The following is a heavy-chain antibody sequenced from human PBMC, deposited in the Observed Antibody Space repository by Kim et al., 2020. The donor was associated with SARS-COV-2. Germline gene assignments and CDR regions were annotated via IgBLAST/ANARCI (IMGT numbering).Heavy chain of an antibody. CDR1: GGSFSGYY. Sequence: SETLSLTCAVYGGSFSGYYWSWIRQPPGKGLEWIGEINHSGSTNYNPSLKSRVTISVDTSKNQFSLKLSSVTAADTAVYYCARVIVVGYYYGMDVWGQGTTVTVSS. CDR2: INHSGST. CDR3: ARVIVVGYYYGMDV. J-gene: IGHJ6*02. V-gene: IGHV4-34*01. D-gene: IGHD3-22*01.